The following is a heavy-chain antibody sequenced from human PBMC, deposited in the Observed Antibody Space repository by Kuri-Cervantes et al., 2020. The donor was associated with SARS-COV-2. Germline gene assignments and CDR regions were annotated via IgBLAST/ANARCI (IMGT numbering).Heavy chain of an antibody. J-gene: IGHJ4*02. CDR1: GGSISSYY. D-gene: IGHD6-6*01. CDR3: ARVMSTSSIAARPRPYYFDY. Sequence: SETLSLTCTVSGGSISSYYWNWIRQPPGKGLEWVGYINYSGSTNYNPSLKSRVTISVDTSKNQFSLKLSSVTAADTAVYYCARVMSTSSIAARPRPYYFDYWGQGTLVTVSS. CDR2: INYSGST. V-gene: IGHV4-59*01.